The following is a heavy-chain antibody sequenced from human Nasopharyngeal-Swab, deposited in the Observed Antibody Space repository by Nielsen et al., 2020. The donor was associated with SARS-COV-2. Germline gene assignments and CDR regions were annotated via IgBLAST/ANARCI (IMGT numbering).Heavy chain of an antibody. CDR3: ARNDYGDYGGRTEF. Sequence: GESLKISCEGSGYSFTIYWIGWVRQMPGKGLEWMGTIYPDDSDTRYSPSFQGHVTMSVDKSVTTAYLQLISLKAADTATYFCARNDYGDYGGRTEFWGQGTLVTVSS. CDR2: IYPDDSDT. J-gene: IGHJ4*02. CDR1: GYSFTIYW. V-gene: IGHV5-51*01. D-gene: IGHD4-17*01.